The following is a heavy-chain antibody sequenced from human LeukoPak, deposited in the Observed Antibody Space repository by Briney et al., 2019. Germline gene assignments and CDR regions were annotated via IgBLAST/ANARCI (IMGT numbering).Heavy chain of an antibody. CDR1: GGSIGSGGYY. Sequence: SETLSLTCSVSGGSIGSGGYYWSWIRQFPGRGLEWIGYIYDSGTTHYSPSLTGRITISLDTSRNQFSLTLTSMTAADTAVYYCARHQAYDRDWGQGTLVTVSS. J-gene: IGHJ1*01. CDR3: ARHQAYDRD. D-gene: IGHD3-9*01. V-gene: IGHV4-31*03. CDR2: IYDSGTT.